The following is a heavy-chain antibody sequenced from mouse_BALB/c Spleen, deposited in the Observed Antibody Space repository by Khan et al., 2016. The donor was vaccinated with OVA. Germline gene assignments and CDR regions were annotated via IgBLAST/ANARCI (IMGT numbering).Heavy chain of an antibody. D-gene: IGHD2-10*01. J-gene: IGHJ4*01. CDR1: GFSLTNYG. V-gene: IGHV2-6-1*01. Sequence: QVQLQQSGPGLVAPSHNLSITCTISGFSLTNYGIHWVRQPPGKGLEWLVVIWSDGSTTYNSALKSSLTISKDNSKSHVFLKMNSLQTDDTAIYFCARQPYYHYNIMDYWGQGTSVTVSS. CDR2: IWSDGST. CDR3: ARQPYYHYNIMDY.